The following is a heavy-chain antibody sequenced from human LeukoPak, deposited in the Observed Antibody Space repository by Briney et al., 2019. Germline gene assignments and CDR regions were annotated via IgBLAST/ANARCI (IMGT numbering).Heavy chain of an antibody. J-gene: IGHJ4*02. CDR2: ITTSDGNT. CDR3: AKDGGLWVSAHWGDS. CDR1: GFTFSSYT. D-gene: IGHD7-27*01. Sequence: GGSLRLSCAPSGFTFSSYTMSWVRQAPGKGLEWVSTITTSDGNTYYADSVKGRFTVSRDNSKNTLFLQMSSLRAEDTAVYYCAKDGGLWVSAHWGDSWGRGTLVTVSS. V-gene: IGHV3-23*01.